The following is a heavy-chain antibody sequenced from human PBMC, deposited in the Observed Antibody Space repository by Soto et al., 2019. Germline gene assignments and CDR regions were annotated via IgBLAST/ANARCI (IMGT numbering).Heavy chain of an antibody. CDR3: AHGHITGTILAFDY. V-gene: IGHV2-5*02. CDR1: GFSLSTSGVG. D-gene: IGHD1-7*01. Sequence: QITLKESGPTLVKPPQTLTLTCTFSGFSLSTSGVGVGWIRQPPGKALEWLALIYWDDDKRYSPSLESRLTITRDTSKSQVVLTMTNMDPVDTATYNCAHGHITGTILAFDYWGQGTLVTVSS. J-gene: IGHJ4*02. CDR2: IYWDDDK.